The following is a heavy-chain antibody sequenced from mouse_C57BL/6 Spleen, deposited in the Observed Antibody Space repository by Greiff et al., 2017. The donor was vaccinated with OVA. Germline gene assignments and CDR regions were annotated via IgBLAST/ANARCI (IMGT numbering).Heavy chain of an antibody. CDR1: GFTFSDYG. Sequence: EVQLQESGGGLVKPGGSLKLSCAASGFTFSDYGMHWVRQAPEKGLEWVAYISSGSSTIYYADTVKGRFTISRDNAKNTLFLQMTSLRSEDTAMYYCARGLFYDGYYGGFAYWGQGTLVTVSA. D-gene: IGHD2-3*01. J-gene: IGHJ3*01. CDR3: ARGLFYDGYYGGFAY. V-gene: IGHV5-17*01. CDR2: ISSGSSTI.